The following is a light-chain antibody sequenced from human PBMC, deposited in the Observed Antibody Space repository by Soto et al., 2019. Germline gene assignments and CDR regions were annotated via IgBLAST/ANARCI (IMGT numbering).Light chain of an antibody. CDR2: GAP. V-gene: IGKV3-20*01. CDR1: QSVSSSQ. CDR3: QQDDRSPLT. Sequence: EIVLTQSPGTLSLSPGERATLSCRASQSVSSSQLAWYQQKPGQAPRLLIYGAPSRATDIPDRLSGSGSGTDFTLTIRRLEPEEVAVYYCQQDDRSPLTFGGGTKVEIK. J-gene: IGKJ4*01.